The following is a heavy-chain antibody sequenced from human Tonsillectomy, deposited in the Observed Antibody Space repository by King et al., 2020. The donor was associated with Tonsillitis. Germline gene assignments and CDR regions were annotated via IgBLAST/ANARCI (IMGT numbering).Heavy chain of an antibody. CDR3: ARQWCGGYSYGDY. Sequence: QLQLQESGPGLVKPSETLSLNCTVSGGSISSSSYSWGWIRQPPGKGLEWIGSIYYSGSTYYNPSLKSRVTISVDTSKNQFSLKLSSVTAADTAVYYCARQWCGGYSYGDYWGQGTLVTVSS. J-gene: IGHJ4*02. CDR1: GGSISSSSYS. CDR2: IYYSGST. V-gene: IGHV4-39*01. D-gene: IGHD5-18*01.